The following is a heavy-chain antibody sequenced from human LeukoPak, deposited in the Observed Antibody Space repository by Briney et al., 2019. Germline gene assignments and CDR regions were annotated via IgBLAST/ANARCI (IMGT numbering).Heavy chain of an antibody. D-gene: IGHD3-10*01. J-gene: IGHJ4*02. V-gene: IGHV3-7*01. CDR3: ARMVRESDY. CDR1: GFTFSNYW. Sequence: GESLRLSCAASGFTFSNYWMGWVRQAPGKGLEWVVNINQDGSEKYYVDSVKGRFTISRDNAKNSLYLQMNSLSGEDAAVYYCARMVRESDYWGQGTLVTVSS. CDR2: INQDGSEK.